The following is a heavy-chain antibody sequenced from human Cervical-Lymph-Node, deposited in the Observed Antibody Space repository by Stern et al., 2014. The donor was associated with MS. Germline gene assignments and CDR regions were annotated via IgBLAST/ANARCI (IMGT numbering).Heavy chain of an antibody. CDR1: GGSISGFY. CDR2: IYASGST. Sequence: QLQLQESGPGLVKPSETLSLACTVSGGSISGFYWSWIRQPAGKGLEWIGRIYASGSTDQNPSLKRRVTLSVDTSRNQFSLKLRSVTAADTAVYYCARDLRSDYSSSGFDYWGQGTLVTVSS. V-gene: IGHV4-4*07. CDR3: ARDLRSDYSSSGFDY. J-gene: IGHJ4*02. D-gene: IGHD6-6*01.